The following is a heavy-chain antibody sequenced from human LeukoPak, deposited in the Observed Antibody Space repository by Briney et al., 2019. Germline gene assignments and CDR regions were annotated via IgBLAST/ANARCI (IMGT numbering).Heavy chain of an antibody. J-gene: IGHJ5*02. CDR2: FDPEDGET. CDR1: GYTLTELS. V-gene: IGHV1-24*01. Sequence: GASVKVSCKVSGYTLTELSMHWVRQAPGKGLEWMGGFDPEDGETIYAQNSQGRVTMTEDTSTDTAYMELNNLTSEDTAVYYCVRFAAGPDPYYPWGQGTLVTVSS. D-gene: IGHD6-25*01. CDR3: VRFAAGPDPYYP.